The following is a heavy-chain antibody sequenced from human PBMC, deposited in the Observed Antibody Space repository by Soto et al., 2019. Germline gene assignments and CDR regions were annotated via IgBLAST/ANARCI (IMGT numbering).Heavy chain of an antibody. Sequence: GESLKISCKGSGYSFTSYWIGWVRQMPGKGLEWMGIIYPGDSDTRYSPSFQGQVTISADKSISTAYLQWSGLKASDTAMYYCARLKSPAVPNYYYYMDVWGKGTTVTVSS. CDR3: ARLKSPAVPNYYYYMDV. J-gene: IGHJ6*03. D-gene: IGHD4-17*01. CDR2: IYPGDSDT. V-gene: IGHV5-51*01. CDR1: GYSFTSYW.